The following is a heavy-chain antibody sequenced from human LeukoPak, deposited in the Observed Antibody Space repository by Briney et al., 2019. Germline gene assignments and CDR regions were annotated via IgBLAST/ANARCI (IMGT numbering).Heavy chain of an antibody. CDR3: ARAPTGYFQH. D-gene: IGHD6-13*01. V-gene: IGHV4-34*01. Sequence: PSETLSLTCAVYGGSFSGYYWSWIRQPPGEGLEWIGEINHSGSTNYNPSLKSRVTISVDTSKNQFSLKLSSVTAADTAVYYCARAPTGYFQHWGQGTLVTVSS. CDR1: GGSFSGYY. CDR2: INHSGST. J-gene: IGHJ1*01.